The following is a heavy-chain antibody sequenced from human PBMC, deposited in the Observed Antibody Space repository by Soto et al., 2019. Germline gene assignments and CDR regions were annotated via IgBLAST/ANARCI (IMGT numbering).Heavy chain of an antibody. Sequence: VPLVESGGGSVQPGGSLRLSCVASGITFSGFWMHWVRQVPGKGLEWVASVDSAGSGTSYADSVKGRFTVSRDNAKNTLSLQLDSVRVEGTAVYYCASVFEHWGQGIPVTVSS. J-gene: IGHJ4*02. CDR1: GITFSGFW. CDR2: VDSAGSGT. CDR3: ASVFEH. V-gene: IGHV3-74*01.